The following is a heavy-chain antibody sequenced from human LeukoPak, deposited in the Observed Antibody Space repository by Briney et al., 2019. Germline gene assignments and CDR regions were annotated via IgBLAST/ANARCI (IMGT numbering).Heavy chain of an antibody. Sequence: GGSLRLSCAASGFTFSSYSMMWVRQAPGKGLEWVSYISSSSTTIHYADSVKGRFTISRDNSRDTLSVQINSLRAEDTAVYYCAKLQSVVIPAAMLGFDYWGQGILVTVSS. CDR2: ISSSSTTI. CDR3: AKLQSVVIPAAMLGFDY. J-gene: IGHJ4*02. CDR1: GFTFSSYS. D-gene: IGHD2-2*01. V-gene: IGHV3-48*01.